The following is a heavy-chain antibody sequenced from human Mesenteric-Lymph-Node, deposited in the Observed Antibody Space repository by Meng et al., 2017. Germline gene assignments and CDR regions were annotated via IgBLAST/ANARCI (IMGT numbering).Heavy chain of an antibody. Sequence: GGSLRHSCAVAGFTASSNYMSWVRQAPGKGLEWVSVIYSGGSTYYADSVKGRFTISRDNSKNTLYLQMNSLRAEDTAVYYCAKDKTYYYDSSGYYDAVVYYFDYWGQGTLVTVSS. CDR2: IYSGGST. V-gene: IGHV3-53*01. D-gene: IGHD3-22*01. CDR3: AKDKTYYYDSSGYYDAVVYYFDY. CDR1: GFTASSNY. J-gene: IGHJ4*02.